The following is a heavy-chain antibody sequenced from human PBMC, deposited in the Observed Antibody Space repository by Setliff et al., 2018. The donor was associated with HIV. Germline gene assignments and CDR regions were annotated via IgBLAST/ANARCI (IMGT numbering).Heavy chain of an antibody. V-gene: IGHV4-4*08. J-gene: IGHJ6*03. Sequence: TSETLSLTCTVSGGSISSYYWSWIRQPPGKGLEWIGYIYTSGSTNYNPSLRSRVTRSIETSKNQFSLKLTSVTAADTAVYYCARGLVVVTDSDYDTNYYYYYYMDVWGKGTTVTVSS. D-gene: IGHD5-12*01. CDR3: ARGLVVVTDSDYDTNYYYYYYMDV. CDR1: GGSISSYY. CDR2: IYTSGST.